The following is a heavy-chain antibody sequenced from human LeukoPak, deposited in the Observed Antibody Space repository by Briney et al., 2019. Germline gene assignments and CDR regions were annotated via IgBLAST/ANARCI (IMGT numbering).Heavy chain of an antibody. J-gene: IGHJ2*01. V-gene: IGHV5-51*01. CDR2: IYPGDSDT. Sequence: GESLKISCQGSGYSFTSYWIGWVRQMPGKGLEWMGIIYPGDSDTRYSPSFQGQVTISADKSISTAYLQWSSLKASDTAMYYCARLGIAAAARGVGYFDLWGRGTLVTVSS. CDR1: GYSFTSYW. CDR3: ARLGIAAAARGVGYFDL. D-gene: IGHD6-13*01.